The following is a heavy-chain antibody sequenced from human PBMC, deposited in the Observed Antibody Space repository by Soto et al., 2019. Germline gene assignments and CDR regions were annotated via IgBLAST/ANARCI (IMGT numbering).Heavy chain of an antibody. Sequence: GGSLRLSCAASGFTFISYAMSWVRQAPGKGLEWVSAISGSGGSTYYADSVKGRFTISRDNSKNTLYLQMNSLRAEDTAVYYCAKVNYGDYMVGYWGQGTLVTVSS. V-gene: IGHV3-23*01. D-gene: IGHD4-17*01. CDR2: ISGSGGST. J-gene: IGHJ4*02. CDR3: AKVNYGDYMVGY. CDR1: GFTFISYA.